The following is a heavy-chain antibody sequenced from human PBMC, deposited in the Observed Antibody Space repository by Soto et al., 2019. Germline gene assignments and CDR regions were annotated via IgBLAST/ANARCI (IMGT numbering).Heavy chain of an antibody. CDR3: ARRHGYSYDFDY. CDR2: IDPSDSRT. V-gene: IGHV5-10-1*01. D-gene: IGHD5-18*01. J-gene: IGHJ4*02. CDR1: GYTFTNHC. Sequence: GESLKISCNCSGYTFTNHCISLVLQKPGQGLEWMGRIDPSDSRTKYNPSFEGHVTISVDKSIGATFLQWSSLEASDTAVYYCARRHGYSYDFDYWGQGTLVTVSS.